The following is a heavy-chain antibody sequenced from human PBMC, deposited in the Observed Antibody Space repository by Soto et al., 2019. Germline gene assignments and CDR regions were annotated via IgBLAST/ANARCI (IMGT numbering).Heavy chain of an antibody. CDR3: ARLAAMVTYYYYYGMDV. D-gene: IGHD5-18*01. J-gene: IGHJ6*02. CDR2: INHSGST. Sequence: SETLSLTCAVYCGSFSGYYWSWIRQPPGKGLEWIGEINHSGSTNYNPSLKSRVTISVDTSKNQFSLKLSSVTAADTAVYYCARLAAMVTYYYYYGMDVWGQGTTVTVSS. CDR1: CGSFSGYY. V-gene: IGHV4-34*01.